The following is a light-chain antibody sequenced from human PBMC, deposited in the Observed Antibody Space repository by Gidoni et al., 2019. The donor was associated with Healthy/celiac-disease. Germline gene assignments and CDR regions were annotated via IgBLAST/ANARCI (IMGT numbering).Light chain of an antibody. J-gene: IGKJ4*01. V-gene: IGKV1-33*01. Sequence: DIQLTQSPSSLSASVGDRVTITGQASQDISNYLNWYQQKPGKAPKLLIYDASNLETGVPSRFSGSGSGTDFTFTISSLQPEDISTYYCQQYDNLPLTFGGXTKVEIK. CDR1: QDISNY. CDR3: QQYDNLPLT. CDR2: DAS.